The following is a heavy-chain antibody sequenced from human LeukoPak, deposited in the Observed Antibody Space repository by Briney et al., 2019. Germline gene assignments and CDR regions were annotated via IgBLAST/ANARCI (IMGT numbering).Heavy chain of an antibody. Sequence: ASVKVSCKASGYTFTSYGISWVRQAPGQGLEWMGWISAYNGNTNYAQKLQGRVTMTTDTSTSTAYMELRSLRSDDTAVYYCARAVRGMFVVPAPDAFDIWGQGTMVTVSS. CDR2: ISAYNGNT. CDR3: ARAVRGMFVVPAPDAFDI. V-gene: IGHV1-18*04. D-gene: IGHD2-2*01. CDR1: GYTFTSYG. J-gene: IGHJ3*02.